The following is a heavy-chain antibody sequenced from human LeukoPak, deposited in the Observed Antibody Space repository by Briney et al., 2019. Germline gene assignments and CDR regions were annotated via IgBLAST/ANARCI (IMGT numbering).Heavy chain of an antibody. V-gene: IGHV4-30-2*01. CDR3: ARATDYGDYGYSWFDP. CDR1: GGSISSGGHF. D-gene: IGHD4-17*01. J-gene: IGHJ5*02. Sequence: SQTLSLTCAVSGGSISSGGHFWSWIRQPPGKGLEWIGYIYHSGSTYYNPSLKSRVTISVDRSKNQFSLKLSSVTAADTAVYYCARATDYGDYGYSWFDPWGQGTLVTVSS. CDR2: IYHSGST.